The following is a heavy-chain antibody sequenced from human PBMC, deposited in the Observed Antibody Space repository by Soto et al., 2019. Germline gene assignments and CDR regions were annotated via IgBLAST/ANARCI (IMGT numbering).Heavy chain of an antibody. CDR2: ISAYNGNT. D-gene: IGHD2-15*01. V-gene: IGHV1-18*01. Sequence: QVQLVQSGAEVKKPGASVKVSCKASGYTFTSYGISWVRQAPGQGLEWMGWISAYNGNTNYAQKLQGRVTMTTDTPTSTAYMEQRSLRADDTAVYYCAREYCSGGSCYSHYYYGMDVWGQGTTVTVSS. J-gene: IGHJ6*02. CDR1: GYTFTSYG. CDR3: AREYCSGGSCYSHYYYGMDV.